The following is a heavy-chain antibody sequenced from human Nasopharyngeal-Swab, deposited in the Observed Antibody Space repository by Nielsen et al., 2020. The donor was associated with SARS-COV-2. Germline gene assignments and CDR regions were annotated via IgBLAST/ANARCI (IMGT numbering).Heavy chain of an antibody. CDR1: GFSLSSSGMGVG. J-gene: IGHJ3*02. D-gene: IGHD3-16*01. Sequence: SGSTLVKPTQTLTLTCTFSGFSLSSSGMGVGVGWIRQSPGKALEWLALILWDDDKRYSRSLKSRLTITKDTSKNQVVLTMTNMDPVDTATYYCAHVIYDTGFDIWGQGTMVTVSS. CDR3: AHVIYDTGFDI. V-gene: IGHV2-5*02. CDR2: ILWDDDK.